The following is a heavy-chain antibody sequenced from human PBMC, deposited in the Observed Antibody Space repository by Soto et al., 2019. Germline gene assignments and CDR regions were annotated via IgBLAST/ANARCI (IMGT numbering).Heavy chain of an antibody. D-gene: IGHD3-22*01. J-gene: IGHJ6*02. CDR1: GGTFSSYA. CDR2: IIPIFGTA. CDR3: AGPSYDSSGYLRRMDV. V-gene: IGHV1-69*06. Sequence: SVKVSCKASGGTFSSYAISWVRQAPGQGLEWMGGIIPIFGTANYAQKFQGRVTITADKSTSTAYMELSSLRSEDTAVYYCAGPSYDSSGYLRRMDVWGQGTTVTVSS.